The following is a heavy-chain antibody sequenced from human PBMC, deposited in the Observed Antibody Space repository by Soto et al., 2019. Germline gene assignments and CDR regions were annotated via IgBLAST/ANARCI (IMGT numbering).Heavy chain of an antibody. CDR3: AKDKEAGYCSSTSCYWGAYGMDV. CDR1: GFTFDDYT. J-gene: IGHJ6*02. Sequence: GGSLRLSCAASGFTFDDYTMHWVRQAPGKGLEWVSLISWDGGSTYYADSVKGRFTISRDNSKNSLYLQMNSLRTEDTALYYCAKDKEAGYCSSTSCYWGAYGMDVWGQGTTVTVSS. V-gene: IGHV3-43*01. CDR2: ISWDGGST. D-gene: IGHD2-2*01.